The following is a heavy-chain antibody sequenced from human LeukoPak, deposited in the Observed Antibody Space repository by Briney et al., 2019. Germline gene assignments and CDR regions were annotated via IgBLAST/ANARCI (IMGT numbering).Heavy chain of an antibody. CDR2: IYYSGST. V-gene: IGHV4-59*01. J-gene: IGHJ3*02. Sequence: SETLSLTCTVSGGSISSYYWSWIRQPPGKGLEWIGYIYYSGSTNYNPSLKSRVTISVDTSKNRFSLKLSSVTAADTAVYYCARMPSYDFWSGYSDAFDIWGQGTMVTVSS. CDR3: ARMPSYDFWSGYSDAFDI. D-gene: IGHD3-3*01. CDR1: GGSISSYY.